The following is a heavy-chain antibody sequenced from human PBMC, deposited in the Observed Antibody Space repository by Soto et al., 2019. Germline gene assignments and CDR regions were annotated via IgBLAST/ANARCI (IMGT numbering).Heavy chain of an antibody. CDR3: ARTVAYYYYYGMDV. D-gene: IGHD5-12*01. CDR1: GGTFSSYA. Sequence: QVQLVQSGAEVKKPGSSVKVSCKASGGTFSSYAISWVRQAPGQGLEWMGVIIPIFGTANYAQKFQGRVTITADESTSTAYMELSSLRSEDTAVYYCARTVAYYYYYGMDVWGQGTTVTVSS. V-gene: IGHV1-69*01. CDR2: IIPIFGTA. J-gene: IGHJ6*02.